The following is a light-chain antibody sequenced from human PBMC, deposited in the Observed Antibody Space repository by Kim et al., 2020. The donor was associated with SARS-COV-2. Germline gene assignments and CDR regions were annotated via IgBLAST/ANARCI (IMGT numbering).Light chain of an antibody. V-gene: IGKV3-11*01. Sequence: PWTSATLSSRASQSISTYLACDQQKPGQAPGLLIYDASNRATGIPARFSGSGSGTDFTLTITSLEPEDFAVYYCQQRTNWPPRCTFGQGTKLEI. CDR1: QSISTY. J-gene: IGKJ2*02. CDR3: QQRTNWPPRCT. CDR2: DAS.